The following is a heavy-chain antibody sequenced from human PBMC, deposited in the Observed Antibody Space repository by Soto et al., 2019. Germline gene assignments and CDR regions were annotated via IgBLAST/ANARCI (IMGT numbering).Heavy chain of an antibody. D-gene: IGHD1-7*01. CDR2: IYHSGTT. Sequence: SETLSLTCKVSGASVSSYYWGWIRQPPGKGLEWIGHIYHSGTTNYNPSLMSRVTISVDTSKDHFSLTLSSVTAADTAVYYCARSRELSSIRPVYFDFWGQGIQVTVSS. J-gene: IGHJ4*02. V-gene: IGHV4-59*02. CDR3: ARSRELSSIRPVYFDF. CDR1: GASVSSYY.